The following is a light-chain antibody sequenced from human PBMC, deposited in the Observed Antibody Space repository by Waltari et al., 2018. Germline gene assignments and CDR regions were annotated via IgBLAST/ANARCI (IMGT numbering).Light chain of an antibody. V-gene: IGLV2-14*03. J-gene: IGLJ1*01. CDR1: SSDVGGYNY. CDR3: NSDTSSSTYV. CDR2: DVP. Sequence: QSALTQLASVSGSPGQSITISCTGTSSDVGGYNYVSWYQQHPGKAPNLLVYDVPKRPSGVSDRCSGSKSDNKASLTISGLQAEDEADYYCNSDTSSSTYVFGTGTKVTVL.